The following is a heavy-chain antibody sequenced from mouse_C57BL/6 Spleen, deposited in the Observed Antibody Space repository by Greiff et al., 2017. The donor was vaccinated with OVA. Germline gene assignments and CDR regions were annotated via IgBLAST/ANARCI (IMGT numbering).Heavy chain of an antibody. Sequence: VKVEESGPGLVQPSQSLSITCTVSGFSLTSYGVHWVRQSPGKGLEWLGVIWSGGSTDYNAAFISRLSISKDNSKSQVFFKMNSLQADDTAIYYCARNRVNWDGFDYWGQGTTLTVSS. CDR2: IWSGGST. CDR3: ARNRVNWDGFDY. V-gene: IGHV2-2*01. CDR1: GFSLTSYG. D-gene: IGHD4-1*02. J-gene: IGHJ2*01.